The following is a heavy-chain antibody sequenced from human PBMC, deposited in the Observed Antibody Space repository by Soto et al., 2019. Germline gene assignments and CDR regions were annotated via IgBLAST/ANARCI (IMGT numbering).Heavy chain of an antibody. CDR3: ARARLGTTSVDYGMDV. V-gene: IGHV3-21*01. CDR1: GFTFSSYS. J-gene: IGHJ6*02. Sequence: EVQLVESGGGLVKPGGSLRLSCAASGFTFSSYSMNWVRQAPGKGLEWVSSISSSSSYIYYADSVKGRFTISRDNAKNSLYLQMNSLRAEDTAVYYCARARLGTTSVDYGMDVWGQGTTVTVSS. D-gene: IGHD1-7*01. CDR2: ISSSSSYI.